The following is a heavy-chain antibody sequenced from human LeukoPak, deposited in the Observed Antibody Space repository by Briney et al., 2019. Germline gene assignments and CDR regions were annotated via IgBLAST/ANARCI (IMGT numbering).Heavy chain of an antibody. D-gene: IGHD3-16*02. Sequence: SGPTLVNPTQTLTLTCTFSGFSLSTSGVGVGWIRQPPGKALEWLALIYWDDDKRYSPSLKSRLTITKDTSKNQVVLTMTNMDPVDTATYCCAHSPPSWGDYVWGSYRYVWFDPWGQGTLVTVSS. V-gene: IGHV2-5*02. CDR1: GFSLSTSGVG. J-gene: IGHJ5*02. CDR3: AHSPPSWGDYVWGSYRYVWFDP. CDR2: IYWDDDK.